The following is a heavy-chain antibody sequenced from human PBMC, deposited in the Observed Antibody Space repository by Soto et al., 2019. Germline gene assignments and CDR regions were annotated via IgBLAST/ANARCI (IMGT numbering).Heavy chain of an antibody. CDR1: GDSVSSNSAA. J-gene: IGHJ4*02. Sequence: SQTLSLTCAIPGDSVSSNSAAWNWIRQSPSRGLEWLGRTYYRSRWYNDYAVSVQRRMTVNPDTSRNQFSLQLHSVTPEDTAVYYCARGGFGVGVANFDSWGQGTLVTVSS. D-gene: IGHD3-16*01. CDR2: TYYRSRWYN. V-gene: IGHV6-1*01. CDR3: ARGGFGVGVANFDS.